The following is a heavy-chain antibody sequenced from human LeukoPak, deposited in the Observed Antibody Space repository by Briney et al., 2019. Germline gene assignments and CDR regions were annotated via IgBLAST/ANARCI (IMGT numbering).Heavy chain of an antibody. CDR3: AGALTFPDIYYYIDV. CDR1: GGSFSGYH. D-gene: IGHD2/OR15-2a*01. CDR2: INPSGRT. V-gene: IGHV4-34*01. J-gene: IGHJ6*03. Sequence: SETLSLTCAVYGGSFSGYHWTWVRQSPGKGLEWIGEINPSGRTNYNPSLKSRVIISVDTSKSQFSLSLSSGTAADTAVYYCAGALTFPDIYYYIDVWGEGTTVTVSS.